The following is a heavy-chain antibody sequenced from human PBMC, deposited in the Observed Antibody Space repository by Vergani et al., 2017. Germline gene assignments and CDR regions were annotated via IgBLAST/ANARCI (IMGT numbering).Heavy chain of an antibody. CDR1: GGSITNNF. V-gene: IGHV4-59*01. D-gene: IGHD3-16*01. Sequence: QVQLQESGPGLVKPSEILSLTCTVSGGSITNNFWSWIRRPSGKGREWIGYIHHSGATNSKSSLRSRVSISIDTSKSSFSLRRSSVTTADTAMYYCARDTFHFDSENYDDVFDSWGQGKMVIVSS. CDR2: IHHSGAT. J-gene: IGHJ3*02. CDR3: ARDTFHFDSENYDDVFDS.